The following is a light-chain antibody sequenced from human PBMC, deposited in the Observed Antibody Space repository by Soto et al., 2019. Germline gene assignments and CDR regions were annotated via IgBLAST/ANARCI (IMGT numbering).Light chain of an antibody. J-gene: IGLJ2*01. CDR2: GDN. V-gene: IGLV1-40*01. CDR3: QSYDSSLSHVV. Sequence: QSVLTQPPSVSGAPGQRVTIPCTGSSSNIWSYYDVHWYQQLPGTVPKLLIYGDNNRPSGVPDRFSGAKSGTSASLAITVLQAEDAADYYCQSYDSSLSHVVFGGGTKPTVL. CDR1: SSNIWSYYD.